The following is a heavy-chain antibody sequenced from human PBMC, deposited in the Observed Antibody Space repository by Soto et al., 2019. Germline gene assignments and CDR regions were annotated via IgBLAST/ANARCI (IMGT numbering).Heavy chain of an antibody. D-gene: IGHD2-2*01. J-gene: IGHJ6*02. V-gene: IGHV3-30*18. CDR1: GFIFNTYD. CDR2: ISYDGSNK. CDR3: AKGQHCSSTSCYFYYYGMDA. Sequence: QPGGSLRLSCAASGFIFNTYDMHWVRQAPGKGLEWVAVISYDGSNKYYADSVKGRLTISRDNSKKMLYLQMNSLRPEDTAVYYCAKGQHCSSTSCYFYYYGMDAWGQGTKVTVSS.